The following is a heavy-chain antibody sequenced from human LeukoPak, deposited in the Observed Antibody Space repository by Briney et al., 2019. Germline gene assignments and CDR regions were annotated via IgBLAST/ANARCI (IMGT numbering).Heavy chain of an antibody. CDR3: ARDADYGASFCFDY. CDR2: ISAYNGNT. D-gene: IGHD4-17*01. CDR1: GYTFTNYG. Sequence: ASVKVSCKASGYTFTNYGISWVRQAPGQGLEWMGWISAYNGNTNYAQKLQGRVTMTTDTSTSTAYMELRSLRSDDTAVYYCARDADYGASFCFDYWGQGTLVTVSS. V-gene: IGHV1-18*01. J-gene: IGHJ4*02.